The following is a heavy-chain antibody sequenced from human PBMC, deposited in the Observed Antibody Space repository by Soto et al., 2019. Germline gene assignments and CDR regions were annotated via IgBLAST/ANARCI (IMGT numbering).Heavy chain of an antibody. CDR2: ISSSGSTI. CDR3: ARYSKGSSSWLIYFDS. Sequence: GGSLRLSCAASGFTFSDYYMSWIRHAPGQGLEWVSYISSSGSTIYYADSVKGRFTISRDNAKNSLYLQMNSLRAEDTAVYYCARYSKGSSSWLIYFDSWGQGTLVTVSS. CDR1: GFTFSDYY. V-gene: IGHV3-11*01. D-gene: IGHD6-13*01. J-gene: IGHJ4*02.